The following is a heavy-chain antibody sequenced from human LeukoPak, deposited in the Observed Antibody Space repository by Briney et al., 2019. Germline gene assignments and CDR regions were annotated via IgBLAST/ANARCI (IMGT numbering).Heavy chain of an antibody. CDR2: IRNDGSNK. CDR3: ANFYYGSGTDPSSVTY. J-gene: IGHJ4*02. V-gene: IGHV3-30*04. CDR1: GFTFSRNA. Sequence: GGSLRLSCIGSGFTFSRNAMHWVRQAPGKGLEWVAFIRNDGSNKYYADSVKGRFTLSRDNSKNTLYLQMTSLRSEDTAVYYCANFYYGSGTDPSSVTYWGQGTLVTVSS. D-gene: IGHD3-10*01.